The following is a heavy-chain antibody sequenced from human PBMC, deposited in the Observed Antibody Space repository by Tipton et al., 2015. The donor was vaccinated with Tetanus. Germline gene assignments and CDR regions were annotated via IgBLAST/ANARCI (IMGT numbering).Heavy chain of an antibody. Sequence: TLSLTCTVSGGSISSYYWTWIRQPPGRGLEWIGYVHYSGSTNSSPSLRSRVTLSVDTSKNQFSLKLSSVTAADTAVYYCARIGWLQQNKPAFDIWGQGTVVTVSS. CDR2: VHYSGST. J-gene: IGHJ3*02. D-gene: IGHD6-19*01. CDR3: ARIGWLQQNKPAFDI. V-gene: IGHV4-59*01. CDR1: GGSISSYY.